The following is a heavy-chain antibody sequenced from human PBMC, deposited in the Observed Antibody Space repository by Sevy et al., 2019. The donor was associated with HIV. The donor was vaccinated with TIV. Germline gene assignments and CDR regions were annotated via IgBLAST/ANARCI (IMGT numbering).Heavy chain of an antibody. CDR1: GFTFSGSA. J-gene: IGHJ5*02. D-gene: IGHD6-13*01. CDR3: TRHGQQLS. CDR2: IRSKANSYAT. V-gene: IGHV3-73*01. Sequence: GGSLRLSCAASGFTFSGSAMHWVRQASGKGLEWVGRIRSKANSYATANAASVKGRFTISRDDSKNTAYLQMNSLKTEDTAVYYCTRHGQQLSWGQGTLVTVSS.